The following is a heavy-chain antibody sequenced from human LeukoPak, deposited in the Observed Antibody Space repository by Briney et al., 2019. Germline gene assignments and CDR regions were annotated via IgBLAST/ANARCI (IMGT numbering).Heavy chain of an antibody. D-gene: IGHD2-2*01. Sequence: ASVKVSCKASGYTFTSYAMNWVRQAPGQGLEWMGWINTNTGNPTYAQDFTGRFVFSLDTSDSTAYLQISSLKAEDTAVYYCARDSAPVGPDFDYWGQGTLVTVSS. J-gene: IGHJ4*02. CDR2: INTNTGNP. V-gene: IGHV7-4-1*02. CDR1: GYTFTSYA. CDR3: ARDSAPVGPDFDY.